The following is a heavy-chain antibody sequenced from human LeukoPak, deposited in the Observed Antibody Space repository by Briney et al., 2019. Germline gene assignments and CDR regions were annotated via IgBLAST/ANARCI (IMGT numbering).Heavy chain of an antibody. Sequence: SETLSLTCTVSGFTITSYYWSWIRQPPGKGLEWIGYIYHSGSPNYNPSLKSRVSISMDTSKNHFSLKVNAVTAADTAVYYCARGSVTPDFWGRGTLVTVST. CDR3: ARGSVTPDF. J-gene: IGHJ4*02. V-gene: IGHV4-59*01. CDR2: IYHSGSP. D-gene: IGHD4-17*01. CDR1: GFTITSYY.